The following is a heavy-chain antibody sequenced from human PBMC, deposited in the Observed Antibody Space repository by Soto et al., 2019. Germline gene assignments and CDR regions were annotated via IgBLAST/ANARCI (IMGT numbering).Heavy chain of an antibody. V-gene: IGHV1-2*04. CDR1: GYTFTGYY. Sequence: ASVKVSCKASGYTFTGYYMHWVRQAPGQGLEWMGWINPNSGGTNYAQKFQGWVTMTRDTSISTAYMELSRLRSDDTAVYYCARGAIVVVPAAIKHYYYGMDVWGQGTTVTVSS. CDR2: INPNSGGT. CDR3: ARGAIVVVPAAIKHYYYGMDV. D-gene: IGHD2-2*01. J-gene: IGHJ6*02.